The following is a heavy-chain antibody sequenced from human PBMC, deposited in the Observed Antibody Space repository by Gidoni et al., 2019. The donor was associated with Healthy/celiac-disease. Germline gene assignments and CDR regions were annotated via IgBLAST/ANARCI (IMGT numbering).Heavy chain of an antibody. CDR1: GGSFSGYY. CDR3: ARKTYYYGSGSYPDY. J-gene: IGHJ4*02. D-gene: IGHD3-10*01. CDR2: INHSGST. V-gene: IGHV4-34*01. Sequence: QVQLQQWGAGLLKPSETLSLTGAVYGGSFSGYYWSWIRQPPGKGLEWIGEINHSGSTNYNPSLKSRVTISVDTSKNQFSLKLSSVTAADTAVYYCARKTYYYGSGSYPDYWGQGTLVTVSS.